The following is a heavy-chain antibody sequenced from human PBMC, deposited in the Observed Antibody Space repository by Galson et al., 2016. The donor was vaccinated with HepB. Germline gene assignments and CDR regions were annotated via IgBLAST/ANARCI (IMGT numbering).Heavy chain of an antibody. CDR3: ARGGYCANGICARLDY. D-gene: IGHD2-8*01. Sequence: SVKVSCKASGYTFSNYAMHWVRQAPGQGLEWMGWINAGNDYTKYSQKFQGRVTITRDTSASTAYMELISLRSEDTAVYFCARGGYCANGICARLDYWGQGTLVTVSS. V-gene: IGHV1-3*01. J-gene: IGHJ4*02. CDR1: GYTFSNYA. CDR2: INAGNDYT.